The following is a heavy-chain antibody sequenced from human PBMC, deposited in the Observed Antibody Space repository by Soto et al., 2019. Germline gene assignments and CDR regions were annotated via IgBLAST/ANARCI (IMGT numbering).Heavy chain of an antibody. CDR1: GGTISSSNW. D-gene: IGHD2-15*01. Sequence: PSETLSLTCAVSGGTISSSNWCRWVRQPPGKGLERIGEIYHSGSTNYNPSLKSRVTISVDKSKNQFSLKLSSLTAVDTAVYYCAIGERSCCFDYWGQGTLVPVSS. CDR2: IYHSGST. V-gene: IGHV4-4*02. J-gene: IGHJ4*02. CDR3: AIGERSCCFDY.